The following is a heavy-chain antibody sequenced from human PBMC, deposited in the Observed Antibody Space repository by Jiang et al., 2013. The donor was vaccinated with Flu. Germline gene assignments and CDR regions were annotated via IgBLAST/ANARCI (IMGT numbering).Heavy chain of an antibody. J-gene: IGHJ5*02. CDR1: GGSISSSSYY. Sequence: KPSETLSLTCTVSGGSISSSSYYWGWIRQPPGKGLEWIGSIYYSGSTYYNPSLKSRVTISVDTSKNQFSLKLSSVTAADTAVYYCARGEWFDPWGQGTLVTVSS. CDR3: ARGEWFDP. D-gene: IGHD1-26*01. CDR2: IYYSGST. V-gene: IGHV4-39*07.